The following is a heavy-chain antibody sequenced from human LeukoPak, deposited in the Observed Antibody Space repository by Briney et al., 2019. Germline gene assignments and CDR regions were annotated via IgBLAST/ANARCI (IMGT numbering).Heavy chain of an antibody. Sequence: PGGSLRLSCAASGFSFNTYSMNWVRQAPGKGLEWISYISDSGDTIYSADSVKGRFTISRSNAENSLFLQMNSLRAEDTAMYYCEREPTRINLLTYGPWDAYDIWGQGTMVTVSS. CDR2: ISDSGDTI. D-gene: IGHD1-14*01. V-gene: IGHV3-48*04. J-gene: IGHJ3*02. CDR1: GFSFNTYS. CDR3: EREPTRINLLTYGPWDAYDI.